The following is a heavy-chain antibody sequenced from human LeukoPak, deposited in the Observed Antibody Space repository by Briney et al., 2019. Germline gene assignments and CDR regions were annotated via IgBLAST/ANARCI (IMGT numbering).Heavy chain of an antibody. D-gene: IGHD3-22*01. CDR3: ARDLKRRDYYDSSGSDDAFDI. Sequence: AGGSLRLSCAASGFTFSSYSMNWVRQAPGKGLEWVSSISSSSSYIYYADSVKGRFTISRDNAKNSLYLQMNSLRAEDTAVYYCARDLKRRDYYDSSGSDDAFDIWGQGTMVAVSS. CDR2: ISSSSSYI. J-gene: IGHJ3*02. V-gene: IGHV3-21*01. CDR1: GFTFSSYS.